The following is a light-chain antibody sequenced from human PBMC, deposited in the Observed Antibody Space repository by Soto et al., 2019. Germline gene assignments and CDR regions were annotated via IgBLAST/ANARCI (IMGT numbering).Light chain of an antibody. V-gene: IGKV3D-15*01. CDR3: QQYNNWPLT. CDR2: DAS. J-gene: IGKJ4*01. CDR1: QSVDND. Sequence: EIVMTQSPATLSVSPGDRATLSCRASQSVDNDLAWYQQKPGQPPRLLIYDASTRATGIPARFSGSQPGTDFTLTISSLLSEDFAVYSCQQYNNWPLTFGGGTKGDIK.